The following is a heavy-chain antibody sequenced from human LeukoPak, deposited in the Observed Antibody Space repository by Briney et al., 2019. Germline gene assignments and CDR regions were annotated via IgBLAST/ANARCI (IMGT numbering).Heavy chain of an antibody. CDR1: GGSISNYY. Sequence: PSETLSLTCTVSGGSISNYYWSWIRQPPGKGLEWIGSMYYSGNTNYNPSLKGRVTIAVDTSEKQFSLKLSSVTAADTAVYYCARATSYGYFDYWGQGTLVTVSA. CDR2: MYYSGNT. V-gene: IGHV4-59*01. D-gene: IGHD3-16*01. CDR3: ARATSYGYFDY. J-gene: IGHJ4*02.